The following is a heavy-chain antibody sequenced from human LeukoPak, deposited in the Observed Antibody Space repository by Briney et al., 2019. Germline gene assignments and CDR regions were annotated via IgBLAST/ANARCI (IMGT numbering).Heavy chain of an antibody. J-gene: IGHJ4*02. CDR3: AKAKTAQTSFDY. V-gene: IGHV3-23*01. CDR1: GFTFSNYA. Sequence: PGGSLRLSCAASGFTFSNYAMSWVRQAPGKGLEWLSGISGSGTSTYYADSVRGRFTISRDNSKDTLYLQLNSLRAEDTAVYYCAKAKTAQTSFDYWGQGTLVTVSS. CDR2: ISGSGTST.